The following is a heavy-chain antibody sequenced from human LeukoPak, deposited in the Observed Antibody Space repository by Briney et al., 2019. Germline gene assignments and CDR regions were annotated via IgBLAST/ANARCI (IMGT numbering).Heavy chain of an antibody. CDR2: ISYDGSNK. CDR3: ARTLPLPEIVLMVYAPNMDV. Sequence: PGRSLRLSCAASGFTFSSYAMHWVRQAPGKGLEWVAVISYDGSNKYYADSVKGRFTISRDNSKNTLYLQMNSLRAEDTAVYYCARTLPLPEIVLMVYAPNMDVWGKGTTVTVSS. V-gene: IGHV3-30*04. CDR1: GFTFSSYA. J-gene: IGHJ6*04. D-gene: IGHD2-8*01.